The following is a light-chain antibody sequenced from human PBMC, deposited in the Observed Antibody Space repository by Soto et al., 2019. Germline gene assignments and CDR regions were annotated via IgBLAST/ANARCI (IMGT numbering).Light chain of an antibody. Sequence: DVVMTQSPLSLPVTLGPPASIPSRSNQSLVHSDGTTYLSWLHQRPGQPPRLLIYKISMRFSGVPDRFSGSGAGTDCTLTISSLQPEDVSTYYRQQLHGYPITLCQGTRLEIK. CDR1: QSLVHSDGTTY. CDR2: KIS. J-gene: IGKJ5*01. CDR3: QQLHGYPIT. V-gene: IGKV2-24*01.